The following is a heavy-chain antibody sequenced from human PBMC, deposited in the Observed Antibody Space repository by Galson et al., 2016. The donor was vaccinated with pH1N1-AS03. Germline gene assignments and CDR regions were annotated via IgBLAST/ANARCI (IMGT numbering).Heavy chain of an antibody. J-gene: IGHJ5*02. D-gene: IGHD6-6*01. CDR2: VKRKTDGGTT. V-gene: IGHV3-15*01. Sequence: SLRLSCAASGFTFRNAWMSWVRQAPGKGLEWVGRVKRKTDGGTTDYAAPVKGRFTISRDDSKDTVYLQMDSPKTEGPAVSYWSTDSGRSSSIWFDPWGQGTLVTVSS. CDR1: GFTFRNAW. CDR3: STDSGRSSSIWFDP.